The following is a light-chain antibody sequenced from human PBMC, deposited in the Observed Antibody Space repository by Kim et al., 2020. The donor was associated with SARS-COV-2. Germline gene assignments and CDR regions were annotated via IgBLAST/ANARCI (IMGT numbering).Light chain of an antibody. CDR1: SIGSKS. V-gene: IGLV3-21*04. J-gene: IGLJ2*01. CDR2: YDS. CDR3: QVWDSSSDHRVV. Sequence: PGRTARITCGGNSIGSKSVHWYQQMPGQAPVMVISYDSDRHSGIPERFSGSNSGNTATLTISRVEAGDEADYYCQVWDSSSDHRVVFGGGTQLTVL.